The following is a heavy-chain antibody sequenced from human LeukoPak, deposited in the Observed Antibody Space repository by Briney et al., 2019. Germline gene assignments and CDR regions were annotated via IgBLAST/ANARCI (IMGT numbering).Heavy chain of an antibody. V-gene: IGHV3-48*03. J-gene: IGHJ4*02. Sequence: PGGSLRLSCTASGLVFSSYEMNWVRQAPGKGLEWVSYIRSSGYRSSGYDIYYADSVKGRFTISRDNSKNTLYLQMNSLRAEDTAVYYCAKGGRWFGELISSGYGDYWGQGTLVTVSS. CDR2: IRSSGYRSSGYDI. CDR1: GLVFSSYE. D-gene: IGHD3-10*01. CDR3: AKGGRWFGELISSGYGDY.